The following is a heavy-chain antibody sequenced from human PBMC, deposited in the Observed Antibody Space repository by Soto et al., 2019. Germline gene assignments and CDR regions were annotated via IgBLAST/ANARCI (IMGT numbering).Heavy chain of an antibody. J-gene: IGHJ4*02. D-gene: IGHD7-27*01. CDR1: GYTFSSYA. V-gene: IGHV1-3*01. CDR2: INAGYGNT. Sequence: GSVKVSCKASGYTFSSYAMHWVRQAPGQRLEWMGWINAGYGNTKSSQKFQDRVTISRDTSASTAYMELTSLRSEDTAVYYCARDTGDGTFDFWGQGTLGTVS. CDR3: ARDTGDGTFDF.